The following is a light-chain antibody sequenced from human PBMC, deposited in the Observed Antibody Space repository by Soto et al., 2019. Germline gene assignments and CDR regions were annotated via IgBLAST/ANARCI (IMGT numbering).Light chain of an antibody. CDR1: SSDVGSSNG. J-gene: IGLJ1*01. Sequence: QSVLTLPPSVSGSPGQSVTISCTGTSSDVGSSNGVSWYQQPPGTAPKLMIYDVSNRPSGVPDRFSGSKSGNTASLTISGLQAEDEADHYCSSYTSSNTYVFGTGTKVTVL. CDR3: SSYTSSNTYV. V-gene: IGLV2-18*02. CDR2: DVS.